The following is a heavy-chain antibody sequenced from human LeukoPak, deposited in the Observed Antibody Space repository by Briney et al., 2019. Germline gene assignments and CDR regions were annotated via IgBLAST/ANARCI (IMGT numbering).Heavy chain of an antibody. D-gene: IGHD5-24*01. CDR1: GGSISSYY. J-gene: IGHJ4*02. V-gene: IGHV4-59*08. Sequence: SETLSLTCTVSGGSISSYYWSWIRQPPGKGLEWIGYIYYSGSTNYNPSLKSRVTISVDTSKNQFSLRLSSVTAADTAVYYCARHAHREMATIHFDYWGQGTLVTVSS. CDR2: IYYSGST. CDR3: ARHAHREMATIHFDY.